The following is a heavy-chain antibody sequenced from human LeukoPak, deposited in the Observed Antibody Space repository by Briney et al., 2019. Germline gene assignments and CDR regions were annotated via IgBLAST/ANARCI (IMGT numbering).Heavy chain of an antibody. CDR2: MNPNSGNT. CDR3: ARDFNDYYGSGSYYNFDY. CDR1: GYTFTSYD. D-gene: IGHD3-10*01. Sequence: ASVKVSCKASGYTFTSYDINWVRQATGQGLEWMGWMNPNSGNTGYAQKFQGRVTITRNTSISTAYMELSSLRSEDTAVYYCARDFNDYYGSGSYYNFDYWGQGTLVTVSS. J-gene: IGHJ4*02. V-gene: IGHV1-8*03.